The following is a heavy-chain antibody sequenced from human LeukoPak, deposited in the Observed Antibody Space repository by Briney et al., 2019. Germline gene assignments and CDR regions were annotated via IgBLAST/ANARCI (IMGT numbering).Heavy chain of an antibody. CDR1: GFTFDDYG. J-gene: IGHJ4*02. V-gene: IGHV3-20*04. CDR3: TFSMVRGVITGSDDY. D-gene: IGHD3-10*01. Sequence: GGSLRLSCAASGFTFDDYGMSWVRQAPGKGLEWVSGINWNGGSTGYADSVKGRFTISRDNAKNSLYLQMNSLKTEDTAVYYCTFSMVRGVITGSDDYWGQGTLVTVSS. CDR2: INWNGGST.